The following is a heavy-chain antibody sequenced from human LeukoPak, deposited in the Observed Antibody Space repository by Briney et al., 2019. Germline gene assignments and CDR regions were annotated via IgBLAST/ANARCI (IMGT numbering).Heavy chain of an antibody. Sequence: GASVKVSCKASGYTFTSYGISWVRQATGQGLEWMGWMNPNSGDTAYAQKFQGRITMTRSTSINTAYMELSSLRYEDTAVYYCARGLGTYDSSDLTWPMISFWGQGTLVTVSS. CDR1: GYTFTSYG. J-gene: IGHJ4*02. CDR2: MNPNSGDT. D-gene: IGHD3-22*01. CDR3: ARGLGTYDSSDLTWPMISF. V-gene: IGHV1-8*02.